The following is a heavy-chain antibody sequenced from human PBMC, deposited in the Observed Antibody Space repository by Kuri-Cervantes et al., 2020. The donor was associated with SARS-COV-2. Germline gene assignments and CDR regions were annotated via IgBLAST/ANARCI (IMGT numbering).Heavy chain of an antibody. D-gene: IGHD1-26*01. CDR3: ARDKGGATFDY. Sequence: ASVKVSCKASGYTFTSYGISWVRRAPGQGLEWMGWISAYNGNTNYAQKLQGRVTMTTDTSTGTAYMELRCLRSDDTAVYYCARDKGGATFDYWGQGTLVTVSS. CDR2: ISAYNGNT. V-gene: IGHV1-18*01. J-gene: IGHJ4*02. CDR1: GYTFTSYG.